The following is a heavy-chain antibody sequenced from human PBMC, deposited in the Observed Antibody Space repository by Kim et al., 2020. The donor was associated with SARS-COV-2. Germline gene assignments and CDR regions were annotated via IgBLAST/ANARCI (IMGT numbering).Heavy chain of an antibody. V-gene: IGHV3-43*01. Sequence: GGSLRLSCAASGFTFDDYTMHWVRQAPGKGLEWVSLISWDGGSTYYADSVKGRFTISRDNSKNSLYLQMNSLRTEDTALYYCAASGNGNAAFDIWGQGTMVTVSS. CDR3: AASGNGNAAFDI. D-gene: IGHD6-19*01. J-gene: IGHJ3*02. CDR2: ISWDGGST. CDR1: GFTFDDYT.